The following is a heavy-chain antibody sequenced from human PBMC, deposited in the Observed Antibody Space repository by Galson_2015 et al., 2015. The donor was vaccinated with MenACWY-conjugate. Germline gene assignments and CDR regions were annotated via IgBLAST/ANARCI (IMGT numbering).Heavy chain of an antibody. CDR3: ARQETMDV. V-gene: IGHV3-48*01. CDR2: ISSCSGTI. CDR1: GFTFSSYS. Sequence: SLRLSCAASGFTFSSYSMNWVRQAPGKGLEWVSYISSCSGTIYYADSVRGRFTISRDNAKNSLYLQMNSLRVEDTAVYYCARQETMDVWGKGTTVTVSS. J-gene: IGHJ6*04.